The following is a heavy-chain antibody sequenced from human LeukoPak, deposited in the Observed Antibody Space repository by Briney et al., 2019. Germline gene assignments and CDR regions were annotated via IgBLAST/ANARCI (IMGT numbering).Heavy chain of an antibody. CDR2: NIPIFGTA. V-gene: IGHV1-69*13. D-gene: IGHD3-3*01. Sequence: ASVKVSCKASGGTFSSYAISWVRQAPGQGLEWMGGNIPIFGTANYAQKFQGRVTITADESTSTAYMELSSLRSEDTAVYYCARDNPSIPDRPIWKHQSTDAFDIWGQGTMVTVSS. J-gene: IGHJ3*02. CDR3: ARDNPSIPDRPIWKHQSTDAFDI. CDR1: GGTFSSYA.